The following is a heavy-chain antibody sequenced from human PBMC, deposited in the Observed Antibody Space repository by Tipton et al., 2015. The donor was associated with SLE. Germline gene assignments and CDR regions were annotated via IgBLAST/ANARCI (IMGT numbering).Heavy chain of an antibody. D-gene: IGHD5-24*01. V-gene: IGHV4-4*08. CDR1: GGSVSGDY. CDR3: ARGYIEMTT. CDR2: IYTSGTT. J-gene: IGHJ4*02. Sequence: TLSLTCTVSGGSVSGDYWSWIRQPPGRGLEWIGYIYTSGTTLYKTSLKSRVTISVDTSKNQFSLNLSSVSAADTAVYYCARGYIEMTTWGQGTLVTVSS.